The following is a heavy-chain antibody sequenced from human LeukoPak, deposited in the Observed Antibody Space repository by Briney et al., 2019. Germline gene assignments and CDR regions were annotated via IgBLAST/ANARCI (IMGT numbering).Heavy chain of an antibody. CDR1: GFTFSNYE. D-gene: IGHD2-8*01. J-gene: IGHJ4*02. V-gene: IGHV3-48*03. CDR3: ARGGSAYCSNGICSPRVVAAIDY. Sequence: GGSLRLSCAASGFTFSNYEMNWVRRAPGKGLEWIAHISGSGATIYYADFVKGRFSISRDNSKNTLHLQMNSLRAEDTAAYYCARGGSAYCSNGICSPRVVAAIDYWGQGTLVTVSS. CDR2: ISGSGATI.